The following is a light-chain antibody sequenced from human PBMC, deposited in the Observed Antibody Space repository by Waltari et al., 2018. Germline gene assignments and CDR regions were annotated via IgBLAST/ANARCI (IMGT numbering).Light chain of an antibody. CDR1: SSDVGAYHY. V-gene: IGLV2-14*01. CDR2: DVL. J-gene: IGLJ3*02. CDR3: SSRRSGSTLV. Sequence: QSALTQPASVSGSPGQSITVSCTGTSSDVGAYHYVFWYPQPPGKAPKLMIFDVLKRPCGVSARFSGAKSGNTASRTISGLQAEDEADYYCSSRRSGSTLVFGGGTKVTVL.